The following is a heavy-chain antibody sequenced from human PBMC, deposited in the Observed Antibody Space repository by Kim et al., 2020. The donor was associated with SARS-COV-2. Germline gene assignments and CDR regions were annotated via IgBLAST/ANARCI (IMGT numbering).Heavy chain of an antibody. CDR2: IYDSRNT. D-gene: IGHD3-10*01. CDR1: GGSISSSSYN. Sequence: SETLSLTCTVSGGSISSSSYNWGWIRQPPGKGLEWIGSIYDSRNTYYNLTIKSRFTVYVYTSKNQFSLKPSSVTAAATALYDCAGEMVRGVIRFDYWGQG. J-gene: IGHJ4*02. V-gene: IGHV4-39*02. CDR3: AGEMVRGVIRFDY.